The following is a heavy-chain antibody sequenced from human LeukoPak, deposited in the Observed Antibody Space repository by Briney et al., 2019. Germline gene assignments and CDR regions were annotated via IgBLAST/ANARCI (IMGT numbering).Heavy chain of an antibody. V-gene: IGHV3-23*01. D-gene: IGHD1-1*01. CDR3: AKNWNDLDAFDI. Sequence: GGSLRLSCAVSGFTFSGYAMSWVRQAPGKGLEWVSTISGSGDYTYYADSVKGRFSISRDNSKNTLHLQMNSLRAEDTAVYYCAKNWNDLDAFDIWGQGTMVTVSS. CDR1: GFTFSGYA. CDR2: ISGSGDYT. J-gene: IGHJ3*02.